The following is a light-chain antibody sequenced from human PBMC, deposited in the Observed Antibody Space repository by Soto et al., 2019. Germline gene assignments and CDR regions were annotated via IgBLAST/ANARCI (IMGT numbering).Light chain of an antibody. J-gene: IGKJ4*01. CDR3: QQYGSSPLT. V-gene: IGKV3-20*01. CDR1: QSISSSY. CDR2: GAS. Sequence: EIVLTQSPGTLSLSPGERATLSCRASQSISSSYLAWYQQKPGQAPRLLISGASSRATGIPDRFSGSGSGTDFTLTISKMEPEDFAVYYCQQYGSSPLTFGGGTKVEIK.